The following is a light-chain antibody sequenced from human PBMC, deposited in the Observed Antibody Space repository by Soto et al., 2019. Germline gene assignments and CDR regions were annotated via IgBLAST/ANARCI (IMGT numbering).Light chain of an antibody. J-gene: IGLJ1*01. CDR3: AAWDDSLTGPV. CDR2: NSN. V-gene: IGLV1-44*01. CDR1: RSDIGSNF. Sequence: QSVLSQPPSASGTPGQTVIISCSGSRSDIGSNFVNWYQHLPGTAPKLLIYNSNQRPSGVPDRFSGSKSGTSASLAISGLQSEDEADYYGAAWDDSLTGPVFGTGTKGTVL.